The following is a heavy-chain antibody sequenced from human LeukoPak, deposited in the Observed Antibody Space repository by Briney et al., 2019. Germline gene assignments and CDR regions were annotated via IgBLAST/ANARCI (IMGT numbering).Heavy chain of an antibody. D-gene: IGHD3-16*01. CDR2: IDYSGST. V-gene: IGHV4-59*01. CDR1: GDXMSRYY. CDR3: ARGGKYYDYVWGSYIFDY. J-gene: IGHJ4*02. Sequence: SETLSLTCTVSGDXMSRYYWSWIRQPPGKGLEWIGYIDYSGSTNYNPSLKSRVTMSVDTSKNKFSLNLSSVTAADTAVYYCARGGKYYDYVWGSYIFDYWGQGTLVTVSS.